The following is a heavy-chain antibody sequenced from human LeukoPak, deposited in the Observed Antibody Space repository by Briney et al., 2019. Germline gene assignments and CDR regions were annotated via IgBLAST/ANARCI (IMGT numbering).Heavy chain of an antibody. CDR1: GFTFSSYA. J-gene: IGHJ4*02. CDR2: ISGSGGST. CDR3: AKDGDGTYYDFWSGYYTGTFFDY. D-gene: IGHD3-3*01. Sequence: GGSLRLSCAASGFTFSSYAMSWVRQAPGKGLEWVSAISGSGGSTYYADSVEGRFTISRDNSKNTLYLQMNSLRAEDTAVYYCAKDGDGTYYDFWSGYYTGTFFDYWGQGTLVTVSS. V-gene: IGHV3-23*01.